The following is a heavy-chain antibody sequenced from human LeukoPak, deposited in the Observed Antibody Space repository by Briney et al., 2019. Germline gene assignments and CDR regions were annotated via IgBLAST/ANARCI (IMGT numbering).Heavy chain of an antibody. J-gene: IGHJ4*02. CDR1: GFTFSSYA. CDR3: AKDRRIAVAGTDY. D-gene: IGHD6-19*01. CDR2: ISGSGGST. Sequence: GGYLRLSCAASGFTFSSYAMSWVRQAQGEGLEWVSAISGSGGSTYYADSVKGRFTISRDNSKNTLYLQMNSLRAEDTAVYYCAKDRRIAVAGTDYWGQGTLVTVSS. V-gene: IGHV3-23*01.